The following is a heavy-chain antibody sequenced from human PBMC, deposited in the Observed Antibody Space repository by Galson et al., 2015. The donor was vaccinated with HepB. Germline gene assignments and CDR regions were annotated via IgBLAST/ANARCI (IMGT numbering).Heavy chain of an antibody. Sequence: SLRLSCAASGFTFSNYPLDWVRQAPGKGLEYVSGISTDGSTTYYADSVKGRFTISRDNSKNSFFLQMSSLRTEDTAVYYCVKGPTVTTNNWGQGTLVTVSS. CDR1: GFTFSNYP. D-gene: IGHD4-17*01. V-gene: IGHV3-64D*06. CDR2: ISTDGSTT. J-gene: IGHJ4*02. CDR3: VKGPTVTTNN.